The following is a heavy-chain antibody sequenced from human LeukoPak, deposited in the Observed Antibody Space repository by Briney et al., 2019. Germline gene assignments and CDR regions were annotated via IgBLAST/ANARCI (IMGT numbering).Heavy chain of an antibody. D-gene: IGHD6-19*01. CDR1: GFTFSSYE. V-gene: IGHV3-48*03. CDR3: ARSPTGSGWYYFDY. J-gene: IGHJ4*02. CDR2: ITGGGSSI. Sequence: EGSLRLSCAASGFTFSSYEMNWVRQAPGKGLEWLSYITGGGSSIYYADSVKGRITISRDNAKNSLYLQMNSLRAEDTAVYYCARSPTGSGWYYFDYWGQGTPVTVSS.